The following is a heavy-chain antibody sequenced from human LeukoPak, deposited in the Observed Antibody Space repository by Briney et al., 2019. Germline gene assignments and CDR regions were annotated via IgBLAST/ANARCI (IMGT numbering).Heavy chain of an antibody. CDR3: ARDPLYYYDPNHQFDY. J-gene: IGHJ4*02. CDR2: IYYSGST. V-gene: IGHV4-39*02. D-gene: IGHD3-22*01. Sequence: SETLSLTCTVSGGSISSSSYYWGWIRQPPGTGLEWIGSIYYSGSTYYNPSLKSRVTISVDTSKNQFSLKLSSVTAADTAVYYCARDPLYYYDPNHQFDYWGQGTLVTVSS. CDR1: GGSISSSSYY.